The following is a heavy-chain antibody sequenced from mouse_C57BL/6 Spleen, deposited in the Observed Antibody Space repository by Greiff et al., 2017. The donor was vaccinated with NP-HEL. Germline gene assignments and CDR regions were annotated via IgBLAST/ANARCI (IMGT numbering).Heavy chain of an antibody. D-gene: IGHD1-1*01. CDR2: INPNNGGT. CDR3: AREALRGYGSSYGFAY. Sequence: VQLQQSGPELVKPGASVKISCKASGYTFTDYYMNWVKQSHGKSLEWIGDINPNNGGTSYNQKFKGKATLTVDKSSSTAYMELRSLTSEDSAVYYCAREALRGYGSSYGFAYWGQGTLVTVSA. J-gene: IGHJ3*01. V-gene: IGHV1-26*01. CDR1: GYTFTDYY.